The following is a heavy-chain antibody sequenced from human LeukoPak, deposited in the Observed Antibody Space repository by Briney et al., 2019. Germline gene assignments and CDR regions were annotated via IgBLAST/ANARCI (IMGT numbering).Heavy chain of an antibody. CDR3: ARDRDRYDDILTGSTFDY. D-gene: IGHD3-9*01. Sequence: APVKVSCKASGYTFTGYYMHWVRQAPGQGLEWMGWINPNSGGTNYAQKFQGRITMTRDTSISTAYMELSRLRSDDTAVYYCARDRDRYDDILTGSTFDYWGQGTLVTVSS. V-gene: IGHV1-2*02. J-gene: IGHJ4*02. CDR2: INPNSGGT. CDR1: GYTFTGYY.